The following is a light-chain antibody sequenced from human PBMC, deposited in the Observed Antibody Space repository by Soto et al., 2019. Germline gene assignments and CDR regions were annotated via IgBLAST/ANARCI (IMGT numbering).Light chain of an antibody. CDR1: QSVSSSY. CDR3: QQYGNSRGT. Sequence: EIGFTQSRGTLSFSPGERATLSCRASQSVSSSYLAWYQQKPGQAPRLLIYGASSRATGIPDRFSGSGSGTDFTLTISGLEPEDSPVYYCQQYGNSRGTFGQGTKLDIK. CDR2: GAS. V-gene: IGKV3-20*01. J-gene: IGKJ1*01.